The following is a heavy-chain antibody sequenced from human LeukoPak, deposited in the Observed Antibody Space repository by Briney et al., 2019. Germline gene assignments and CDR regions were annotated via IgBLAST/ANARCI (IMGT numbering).Heavy chain of an antibody. CDR3: ARGARGGLLWFGETN. CDR1: GGTFSSYA. CDR2: IIPIFGTA. V-gene: IGHV1-69*13. Sequence: SVTVPCKASGGTFSSYAISWVRQAPGQGLEWMGGIIPIFGTANYAQKFQGRVTITADESTSTAYMELSSLRSEDTAVYYCARGARGGLLWFGETNWGQGTLVTVSS. J-gene: IGHJ4*02. D-gene: IGHD3-10*01.